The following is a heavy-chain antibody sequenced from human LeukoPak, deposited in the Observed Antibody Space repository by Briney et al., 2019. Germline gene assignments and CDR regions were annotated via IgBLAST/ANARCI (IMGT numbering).Heavy chain of an antibody. CDR2: ISNSGTST. J-gene: IGHJ4*02. Sequence: GGSLRLSCVASGFTFSSYAMSWVRQTPGKGLEWVSAISNSGTSTYNADSVKGRFTISRDNSKNTLYLQMNSLRAEDTAVYYCAKRYCSGGSCCPDYWGQGTRATVSS. CDR1: GFTFSSYA. V-gene: IGHV3-23*01. CDR3: AKRYCSGGSCCPDY. D-gene: IGHD2-15*01.